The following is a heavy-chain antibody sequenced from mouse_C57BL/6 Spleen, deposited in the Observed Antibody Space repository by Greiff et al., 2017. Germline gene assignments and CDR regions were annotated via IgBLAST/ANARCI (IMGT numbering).Heavy chain of an antibody. Sequence: QVQLQQSGAELARPGASVKLSCKASGYTFTSYGISWVKQRTGQGLEWIGEIYPRSGNTYYTEKFKGKATLTADKSSSTAYMELRSLTSEDSAVYFCARGGGSSYFDYWGQGTTLTVSS. CDR1: GYTFTSYG. CDR2: IYPRSGNT. D-gene: IGHD1-1*01. V-gene: IGHV1-81*01. CDR3: ARGGGSSYFDY. J-gene: IGHJ2*01.